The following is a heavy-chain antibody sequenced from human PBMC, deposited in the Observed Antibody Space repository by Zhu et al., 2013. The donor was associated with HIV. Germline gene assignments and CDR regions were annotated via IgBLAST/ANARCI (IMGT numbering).Heavy chain of an antibody. CDR3: TRQIEGGLVGGTRVWDV. D-gene: IGHD3-16*01. J-gene: IGHJ6*02. Sequence: QVQLVQSGAEVQKPGSSVKVSCKTSGSTFSSSAISWVRQAPGQGLEWMGGFIPIFGTTKYAEKFQDRVTITADESTHTAYMELDSLRSDDTAVYYCTRQIEGGLVGGTRVWDVWGQGDRGHRL. CDR2: FIPIFGTT. V-gene: IGHV1-69*01. CDR1: GSTFSSSA.